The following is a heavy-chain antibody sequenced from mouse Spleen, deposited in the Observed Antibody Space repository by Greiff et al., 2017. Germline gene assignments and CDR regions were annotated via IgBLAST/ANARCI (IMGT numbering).Heavy chain of an antibody. CDR1: GFNIKDYY. V-gene: IGHV14-4*02. J-gene: IGHJ3*01. CDR2: IDPENGDT. Sequence: EVQLQQSGAELVRAGASVKLSCTASGFNIKDYYMHWVKQRPEQGLEWIGWIDPENGDTEYAPKFQGKATMTADTSSNTAYLQLSSLTSEDTAVYYCNGYGNYGGFAYWGQGTLVTVSA. D-gene: IGHD2-1*01. CDR3: NGYGNYGGFAY.